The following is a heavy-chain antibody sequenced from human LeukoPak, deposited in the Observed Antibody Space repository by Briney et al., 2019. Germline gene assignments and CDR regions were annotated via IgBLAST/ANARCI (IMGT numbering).Heavy chain of an antibody. Sequence: PGGSLRLSRAASGFTFSSYAMSWVRQAPGKGLEWVSAISGSSGSTYYADSVKGRFTISRDNSKNTLYLQMNSLRAEDAAVYYCAKDYDILTGSEYWGQGTLVTVSS. V-gene: IGHV3-23*01. D-gene: IGHD3-9*01. CDR1: GFTFSSYA. CDR2: ISGSSGST. J-gene: IGHJ4*02. CDR3: AKDYDILTGSEY.